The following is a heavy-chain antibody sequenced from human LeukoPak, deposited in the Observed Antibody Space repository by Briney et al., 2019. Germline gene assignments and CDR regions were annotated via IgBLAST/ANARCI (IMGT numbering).Heavy chain of an antibody. CDR1: GGSISSNKCY. V-gene: IGHV4-39*01. Sequence: SETLSLTCTVSGGSISSNKCYWGWIRQPPGKGLEWIGSIYYSGSTYYNPSLKSRVTISVDTSKNQFSLKLSSVTAADTAVYYCATPYSGGYHGLDIWGQGTVVTVSS. CDR2: IYYSGST. J-gene: IGHJ3*02. D-gene: IGHD1-26*01. CDR3: ATPYSGGYHGLDI.